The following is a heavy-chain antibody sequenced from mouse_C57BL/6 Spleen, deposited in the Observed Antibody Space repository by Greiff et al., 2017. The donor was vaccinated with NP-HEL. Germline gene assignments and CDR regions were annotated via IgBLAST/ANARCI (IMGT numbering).Heavy chain of an antibody. Sequence: EVKVVESGEGLVKPGGSLKLSCAASGFTFSSYAMSWVRQTPEKRLEWVAYISSGGDYIYYADTVKGRFTISRDNARNTLYLQMSSLKSEDTAMYYCTREGELGGYFDYWGQGTTLTVSS. V-gene: IGHV5-9-1*02. CDR3: TREGELGGYFDY. J-gene: IGHJ2*01. D-gene: IGHD4-1*01. CDR2: ISSGGDYI. CDR1: GFTFSSYA.